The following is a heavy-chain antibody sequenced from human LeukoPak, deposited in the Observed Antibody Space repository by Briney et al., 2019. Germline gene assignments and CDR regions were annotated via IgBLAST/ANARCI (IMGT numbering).Heavy chain of an antibody. V-gene: IGHV3-7*04. D-gene: IGHD3-22*01. J-gene: IGHJ4*02. CDR3: ARARGYYDSGGYLVNMYYFDY. Sequence: GGSLRLSCAASGFTFSRYWMSWVRQAPGKGLEWVANIKQDGSEKNYVDSVKGRFTISRDNAKNSLYLQMNSLRAEDTAVYYCARARGYYDSGGYLVNMYYFDYWGQGTLVTVSS. CDR1: GFTFSRYW. CDR2: IKQDGSEK.